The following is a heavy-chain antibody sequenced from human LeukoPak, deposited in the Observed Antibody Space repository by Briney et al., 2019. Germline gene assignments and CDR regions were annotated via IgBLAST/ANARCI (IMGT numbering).Heavy chain of an antibody. J-gene: IGHJ6*04. CDR2: IYYSGST. CDR3: ARDMGSGSYGEVDYGMDV. V-gene: IGHV4-31*03. Sequence: SETLSLTCTVSGGSISSGGYYWSWIRQHPGKGLEWIGYIYYSGSTYYNPSLKSRVTISVDTSKNQFSLKLSSVTAADTAVYYCARDMGSGSYGEVDYGMDVWGKATTVTVSS. D-gene: IGHD3-10*01. CDR1: GGSISSGGYY.